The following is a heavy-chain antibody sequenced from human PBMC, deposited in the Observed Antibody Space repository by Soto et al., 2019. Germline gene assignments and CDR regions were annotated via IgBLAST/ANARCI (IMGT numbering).Heavy chain of an antibody. Sequence: SETLSLTCTVSGGSISSYYWSWIRQPPGKGLEWIGYIYYSGSTNYNPSLKSRVTISVDTSKNQFSLKLSSVTAADTAVYYCAREGTSGSYHWFDPWGQGTLVTVSS. CDR1: GGSISSYY. D-gene: IGHD3-10*01. CDR2: IYYSGST. J-gene: IGHJ5*02. V-gene: IGHV4-59*08. CDR3: AREGTSGSYHWFDP.